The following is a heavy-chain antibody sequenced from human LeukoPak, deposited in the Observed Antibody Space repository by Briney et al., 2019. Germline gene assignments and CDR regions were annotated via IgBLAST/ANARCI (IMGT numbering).Heavy chain of an antibody. V-gene: IGHV1-2*02. CDR1: GYTFTGYH. CDR2: INPNSGGT. D-gene: IGHD2-8*01. Sequence: GASVKVSCKTTGYTFTGYHLHWVRQAPGQGLEWMGWINPNSGGTNYAQKFQGRVTMTRDTSISTAYMELSRLRSDDTAVYYCARALDIVLMVYARGRYWFDPWGQGTLVTVSS. CDR3: ARALDIVLMVYARGRYWFDP. J-gene: IGHJ5*02.